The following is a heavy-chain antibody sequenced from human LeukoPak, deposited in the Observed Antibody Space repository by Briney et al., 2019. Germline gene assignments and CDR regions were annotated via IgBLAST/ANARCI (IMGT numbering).Heavy chain of an antibody. D-gene: IGHD3-22*01. CDR1: GFTFSSYS. Sequence: GGSLRLSCAASGFTFSSYSMNWVRQAPGKGLEWVSAISGSGGSTYYADSVKGRFTISRDNSKNTLYLQMNSLRAEDTAVYYCAKDPEDYDSSGYYDYWGQGTLVTVSS. CDR2: ISGSGGST. J-gene: IGHJ4*02. CDR3: AKDPEDYDSSGYYDY. V-gene: IGHV3-23*01.